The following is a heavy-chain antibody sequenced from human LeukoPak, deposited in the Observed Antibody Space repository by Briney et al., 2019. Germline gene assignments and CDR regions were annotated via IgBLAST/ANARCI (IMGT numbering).Heavy chain of an antibody. V-gene: IGHV3-23*01. CDR3: AKDVGGYSYGYSDY. CDR2: ISGSGGST. CDR1: GFTFSSYA. D-gene: IGHD5-18*01. J-gene: IGHJ4*02. Sequence: PGGSLRLSCAASGFTFSSYAMSWVRQAPGKGLEWVSAISGSGGSTYYADSVKGRFTISRDNSKNTLYLQMNSLRAEDTAVYYCAKDVGGYSYGYSDYWGQGTLVTVSS.